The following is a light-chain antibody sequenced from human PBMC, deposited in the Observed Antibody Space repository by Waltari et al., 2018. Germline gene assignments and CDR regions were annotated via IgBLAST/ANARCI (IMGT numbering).Light chain of an antibody. Sequence: QSALTQPASVSGSPGQSITISCTGTSNDVGGYGYVSWYQQYPGKAPKLIIYEVSYRPSGISTRVSGSKSCNTASLTISGLQAEDEADYYCSSHTATVPHVFGTGTRVTVV. CDR3: SSHTATVPHV. V-gene: IGLV2-14*01. CDR2: EVS. J-gene: IGLJ1*01. CDR1: SNDVGGYGY.